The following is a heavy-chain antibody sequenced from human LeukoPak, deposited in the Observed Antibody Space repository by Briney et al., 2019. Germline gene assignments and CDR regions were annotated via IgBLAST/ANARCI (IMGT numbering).Heavy chain of an antibody. V-gene: IGHV4-39*01. CDR3: ARRVGYCSSTSCLGYNWFDP. CDR1: GGSISSSGYY. D-gene: IGHD2-2*01. J-gene: IGHJ5*02. CDR2: IYYSGST. Sequence: SETLSLTCTVSGGSISSSGYYWGWIRQPPGKGLEWIGSIYYSGSTYYNPSLKSRVTISVDTSKNQFSLKLSSVTAADTAVYYCARRVGYCSSTSCLGYNWFDPWGRGTLVTVSS.